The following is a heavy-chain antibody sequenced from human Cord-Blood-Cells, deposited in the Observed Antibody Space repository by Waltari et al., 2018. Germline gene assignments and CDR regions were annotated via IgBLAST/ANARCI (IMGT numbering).Heavy chain of an antibody. J-gene: IGHJ4*02. V-gene: IGHV1-24*01. CDR2: FDPEDGET. CDR3: ATESPRYSSSPTDY. D-gene: IGHD6-6*01. Sequence: QVQLVQSGAEVKKPGASVKVSCKVSGYTLTELSMHWVRQAPGNGLEWMGGFDPEDGETIYSQKFQGRVTMTKDTSTDTAYMELSSLRSEDTAVYYGATESPRYSSSPTDYWGQGTLVTVSS. CDR1: GYTLTELS.